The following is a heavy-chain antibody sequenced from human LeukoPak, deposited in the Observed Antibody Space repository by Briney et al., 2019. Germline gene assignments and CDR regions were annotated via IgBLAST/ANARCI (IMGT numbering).Heavy chain of an antibody. CDR1: GFTFSNYG. CDR2: IRYDGSNK. CDR3: AKDRLRGGYGFDLMDY. Sequence: GGSLRLSCAASGFTFSNYGMNWVRQGPGKGLEWVSFIRYDGSNKYYADSVKGRFTISRDNSKNTLYLQMHSPRAEDTAVYYCAKDRLRGGYGFDLMDYWGQGTLVTVSS. J-gene: IGHJ4*02. V-gene: IGHV3-30*02. D-gene: IGHD5-18*01.